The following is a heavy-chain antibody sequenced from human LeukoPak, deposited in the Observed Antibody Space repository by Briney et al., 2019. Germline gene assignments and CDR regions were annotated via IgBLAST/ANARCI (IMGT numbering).Heavy chain of an antibody. J-gene: IGHJ4*02. Sequence: SVKVSCKASGGTFSSYAISWVRQAPGQGLEWMGRIIPIFGTANYAQKFQGRVTITTDESTSTAYMELSSLRSEDTAVYYCARVAENWKPWGYYFDYWGQGTLVTVTS. CDR2: IIPIFGTA. D-gene: IGHD1-1*01. CDR3: ARVAENWKPWGYYFDY. V-gene: IGHV1-69*05. CDR1: GGTFSSYA.